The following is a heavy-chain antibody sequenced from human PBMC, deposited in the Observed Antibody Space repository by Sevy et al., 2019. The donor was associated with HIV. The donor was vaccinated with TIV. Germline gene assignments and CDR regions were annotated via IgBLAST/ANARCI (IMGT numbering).Heavy chain of an antibody. CDR1: GFTFSSYA. J-gene: IGHJ4*02. Sequence: GESLKISCAASGFTFSSYAMHWVRQAPGKGLEWVAVISYDGSNKYYADSVKGRFTISRDNSKKTLYLQMNSLRAEDTAVYYCARDMPSAMVTWARVRPFDYWGQGTLVTVSS. V-gene: IGHV3-30-3*01. D-gene: IGHD5-18*01. CDR3: ARDMPSAMVTWARVRPFDY. CDR2: ISYDGSNK.